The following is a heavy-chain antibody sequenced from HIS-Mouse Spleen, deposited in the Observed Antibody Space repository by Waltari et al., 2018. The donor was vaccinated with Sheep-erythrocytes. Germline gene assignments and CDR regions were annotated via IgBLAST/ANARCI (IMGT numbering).Heavy chain of an antibody. CDR2: KKPNSGNA. V-gene: IGHV1-8*01. CDR3: ARGFWVYSSSSGFDY. Sequence: QVQLVQSGAEVKKPGASVKVSCKASGYTLPSYDINWVRHATGQGLVWLGWKKPNSGNAGYAQKFQGRVTMTRNTSISTAYMELSSLRSEDTAVYYCARGFWVYSSSSGFDYWGQGTLVTVSS. J-gene: IGHJ4*02. D-gene: IGHD6-6*01. CDR1: GYTLPSYD.